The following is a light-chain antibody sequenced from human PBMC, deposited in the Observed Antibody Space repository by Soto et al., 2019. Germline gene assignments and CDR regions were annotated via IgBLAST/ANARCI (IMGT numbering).Light chain of an antibody. CDR3: LVFYDNTWV. CDR1: TGAVTSGYY. Sequence: QAVVTQEPSLTVSPGGTVTLTCSSSTGAVTSGYYPNWFQQKPGQAPRVLIYSTSNKHSWTPARFSGSLLGGKAALTQSGVQPEDEAEYYCLVFYDNTWVFGGGTKLTVL. V-gene: IGLV7-43*01. CDR2: STS. J-gene: IGLJ3*02.